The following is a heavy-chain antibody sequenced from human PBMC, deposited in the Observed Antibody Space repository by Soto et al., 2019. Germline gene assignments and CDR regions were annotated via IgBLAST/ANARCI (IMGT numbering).Heavy chain of an antibody. Sequence: GGSLRLSCAASGFTFSDYYMSWIRQAPGKGLEWVSYISSSGSTIYYADSVKGRFTISRDNAKNSLYLQMNSLRAEDTAVYYCARPHHSSGWYYYYMDVWGKGTTVTVAS. CDR1: GFTFSDYY. CDR3: ARPHHSSGWYYYYMDV. CDR2: ISSSGSTI. J-gene: IGHJ6*03. V-gene: IGHV3-11*01. D-gene: IGHD6-19*01.